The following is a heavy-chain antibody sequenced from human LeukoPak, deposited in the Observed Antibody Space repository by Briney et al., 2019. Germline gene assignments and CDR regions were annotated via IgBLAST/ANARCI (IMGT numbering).Heavy chain of an antibody. Sequence: GGSLRLSCAASGVTFSSYAMSWVRQAPGKGLEWVSAISGSGGSTYYADSVKGRFTISRDNSKNTLYLQMNSLRAEDTAVYYCAKGLRITMVRGVIMNSDYWGQGTLVTVSS. V-gene: IGHV3-23*01. CDR1: GVTFSSYA. J-gene: IGHJ4*02. CDR3: AKGLRITMVRGVIMNSDY. CDR2: ISGSGGST. D-gene: IGHD3-10*01.